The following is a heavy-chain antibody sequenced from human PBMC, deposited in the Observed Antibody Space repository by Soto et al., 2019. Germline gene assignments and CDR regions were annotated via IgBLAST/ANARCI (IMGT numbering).Heavy chain of an antibody. CDR2: IKQDGSQK. CDR3: ARGEAKYSGSYYYFDY. D-gene: IGHD1-26*01. CDR1: GFTFSSYW. V-gene: IGHV3-7*03. Sequence: GGSLRLSCAASGFTFSSYWMSWVRQAPGKGLEWVANIKQDGSQKYYVDSVKGRFTISRDNAKNSLYLQMNSLRAEDTAVYYCARGEAKYSGSYYYFDYWGQGTLVTVSS. J-gene: IGHJ4*02.